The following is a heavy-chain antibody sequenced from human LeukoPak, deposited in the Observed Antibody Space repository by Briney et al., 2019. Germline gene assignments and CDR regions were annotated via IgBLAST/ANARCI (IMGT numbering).Heavy chain of an antibody. CDR1: GFTFSSYG. CDR3: ARDLHSSGWHVGSAGY. D-gene: IGHD6-19*01. V-gene: IGHV3-33*01. CDR2: IWYDGSKK. Sequence: GGSLRLSCAASGFTFSSYGMHWVRQAPGKGLEWVAIIWYDGSKKYYADSVKGRFTMSRDNSKNTLCLQLTSLRAEDTAVYYCARDLHSSGWHVGSAGYWGQGTLVTVSS. J-gene: IGHJ4*02.